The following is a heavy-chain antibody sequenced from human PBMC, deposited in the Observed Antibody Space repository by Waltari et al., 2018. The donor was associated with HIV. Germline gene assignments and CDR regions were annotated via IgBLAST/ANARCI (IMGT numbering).Heavy chain of an antibody. CDR3: ARAPPYSTRWFYDAFDI. CDR1: GFIFSTYA. J-gene: IGHJ3*02. V-gene: IGHV3-30*01. Sequence: QVQLVESGGGVVQPGRSLRLSCAASGFIFSTYAVHWVRQTPGEGRGWVALISYDGSDESYADSVKGRFTISRDNSKNTLYLQMNSLRAEDTAVYYCARAPPYSTRWFYDAFDIWGQGTMVTVSS. D-gene: IGHD6-13*01. CDR2: ISYDGSDE.